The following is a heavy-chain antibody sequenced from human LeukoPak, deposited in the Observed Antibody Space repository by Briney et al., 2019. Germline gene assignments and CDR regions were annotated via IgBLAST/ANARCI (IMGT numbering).Heavy chain of an antibody. CDR3: ARDRVYGNYYYYGMDV. D-gene: IGHD2-8*01. J-gene: IGHJ6*02. Sequence: GGSLRLSCAASGFTVSSNYMSWVRQAPGKGLEWVSVIYSGGSTYYADSVKGRFTISRDNSKNTLYLQMNSLRAEDTAAYYCARDRVYGNYYYYGMDVWGQGTTVTVSS. CDR1: GFTVSSNY. CDR2: IYSGGST. V-gene: IGHV3-53*01.